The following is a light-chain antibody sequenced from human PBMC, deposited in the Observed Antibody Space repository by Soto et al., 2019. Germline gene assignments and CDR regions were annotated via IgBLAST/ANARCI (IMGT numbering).Light chain of an antibody. CDR2: GVS. V-gene: IGLV2-11*01. J-gene: IGLJ3*02. CDR1: NSDVGGYNY. CDR3: CSYVDTDTWV. Sequence: QSALTQPRSVSGSPGQSVTICCTGTNSDVGGYNYVSWYQQYPGKAPKLMISGVSERPSGVPDRFSGSKSGNTASLTISGLQAEDEADYYCCSYVDTDTWVFGGGTKLTVL.